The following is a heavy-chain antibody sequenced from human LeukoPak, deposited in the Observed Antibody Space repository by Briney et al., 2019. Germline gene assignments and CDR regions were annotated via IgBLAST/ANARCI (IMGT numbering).Heavy chain of an antibody. CDR3: AKGGAPFAESAY. D-gene: IGHD3-10*01. J-gene: IGHJ4*02. CDR1: GFTFSSYW. Sequence: GGSLRLSCAASGFTFSSYWMSWVRQAPGKGLEWVANIKEDGSQEYYVDSVRGRFTISRDNARNSVYLQMNSLGAEDTAVYYCAKGGAPFAESAYWGQGTLVTVSS. CDR2: IKEDGSQE. V-gene: IGHV3-7*01.